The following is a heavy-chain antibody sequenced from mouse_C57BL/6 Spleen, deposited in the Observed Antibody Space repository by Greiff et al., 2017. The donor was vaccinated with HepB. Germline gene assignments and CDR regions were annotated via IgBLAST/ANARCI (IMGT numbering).Heavy chain of an antibody. CDR3: ARWDFTRAMDY. D-gene: IGHD2-12*01. Sequence: EVQLVESGGGLVKPGGSLKLSCAASGFTFSDYGMHWVRQAPEKGLEWVAYISSGSSTIDYADTVKGRITISRDNDKNTLFLQMTSLRSEDTAVYYYARWDFTRAMDYWGQGTTVTVSS. V-gene: IGHV5-17*01. J-gene: IGHJ4*01. CDR1: GFTFSDYG. CDR2: ISSGSSTI.